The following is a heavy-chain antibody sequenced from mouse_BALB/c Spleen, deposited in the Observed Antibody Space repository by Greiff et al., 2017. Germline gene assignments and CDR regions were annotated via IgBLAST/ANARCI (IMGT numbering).Heavy chain of an antibody. Sequence: EVKLMESGGGLVKPGGSLKLSCAASGFTFSSYTMSWVRQTPEKRLEWVATISSGGSYTYYPDSVKGRFTISRDNAKNTLYLQMSSLKSEDTAMYYCTRAFTTATAMDYWGQGTSVTVSS. J-gene: IGHJ4*01. V-gene: IGHV5-6-4*01. CDR1: GFTFSSYT. CDR3: TRAFTTATAMDY. D-gene: IGHD1-2*01. CDR2: ISSGGSYT.